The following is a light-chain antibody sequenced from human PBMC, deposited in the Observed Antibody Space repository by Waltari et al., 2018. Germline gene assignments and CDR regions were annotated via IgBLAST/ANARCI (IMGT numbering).Light chain of an antibody. Sequence: QAALTQPHSVSGSPGQSVTISCAGSSSDIGGYNYVSWYQQHPGTAPKLMIYEVSKPPSGVSDRFSASKSDNTASLTISGLQPEDEADYYCSSYAVTNTVLFGGGTRLTVL. CDR1: SSDIGGYNY. CDR2: EVS. V-gene: IGLV2-11*01. J-gene: IGLJ2*01. CDR3: SSYAVTNTVL.